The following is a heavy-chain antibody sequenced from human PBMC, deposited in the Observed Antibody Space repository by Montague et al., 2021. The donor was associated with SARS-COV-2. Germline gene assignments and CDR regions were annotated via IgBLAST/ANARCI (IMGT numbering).Heavy chain of an antibody. Sequence: VSPGASLSSDSLSWHWIRQSPSRGLEWLASTYYRLNWYNDSAPSVSGRGSDKPDTSRNQFSLHLDSVTPEDPALYFCARKMDSSFDVWGKGTMVSVSS. J-gene: IGHJ3*01. CDR2: TYYRLNWYN. CDR3: ARKMDSSFDV. D-gene: IGHD2-2*03. CDR1: GASLSSDSLS. V-gene: IGHV6-1*01.